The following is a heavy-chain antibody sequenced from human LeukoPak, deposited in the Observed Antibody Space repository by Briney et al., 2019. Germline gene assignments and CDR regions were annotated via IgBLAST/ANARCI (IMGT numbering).Heavy chain of an antibody. V-gene: IGHV3-23*01. CDR3: AKDISGFGTDSGIDY. CDR1: GFTFSSSA. Sequence: GSLRLSCAASGFTFSSSAMSWVRQAPGKGLEWVSAISNNGGYTYYADSVQGRFTISRDNSKNSLYLRMNSLRTEDTALYYCAKDISGFGTDSGIDYWGQGTLVTVSS. CDR2: ISNNGGYT. D-gene: IGHD3/OR15-3a*01. J-gene: IGHJ4*02.